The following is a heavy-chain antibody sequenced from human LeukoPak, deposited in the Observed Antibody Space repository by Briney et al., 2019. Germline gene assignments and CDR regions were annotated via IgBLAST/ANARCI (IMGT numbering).Heavy chain of an antibody. CDR1: GGTFSSYA. D-gene: IGHD4/OR15-4a*01. Sequence: ASVKVSCKASGGTFSSYAISWVRQAPGQGLEWMGRIIPIFGTANYAQKFQGRVTITTDESTSIAYVELSSLRSEDTAAYYCARDRANLHWFGPLGEGTLVAVSS. CDR3: ARDRANLHWFGP. V-gene: IGHV1-69*05. CDR2: IIPIFGTA. J-gene: IGHJ5*02.